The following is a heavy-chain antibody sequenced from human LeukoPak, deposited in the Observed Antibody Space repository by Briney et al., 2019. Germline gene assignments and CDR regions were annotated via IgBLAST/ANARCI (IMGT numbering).Heavy chain of an antibody. CDR1: GFTFSSYW. V-gene: IGHV3-7*01. Sequence: GGSLRLSCAASGFTFSSYWMSWVRQAPGKGLEWVANIKQDGSEKYYVDSVKGRFTISRDNAKNSLYLQMNSLRAEDTAVYYCARVTYYYDSSGYYPTGFFDYWGQGTLVTVSS. CDR2: IKQDGSEK. CDR3: ARVTYYYDSSGYYPTGFFDY. D-gene: IGHD3-22*01. J-gene: IGHJ4*02.